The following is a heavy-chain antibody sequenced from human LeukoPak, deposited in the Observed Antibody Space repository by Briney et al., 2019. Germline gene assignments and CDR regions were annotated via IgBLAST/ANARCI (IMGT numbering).Heavy chain of an antibody. CDR3: ARAEGSGSSFDY. J-gene: IGHJ4*02. V-gene: IGHV3-21*01. CDR2: ISSSSTYI. D-gene: IGHD3-10*01. Sequence: GGSLRLSCVASGFPFRSFSMNWVRQAPGKGLEWVSSISSSSTYIYYADSVKDRFTISRDNAKNSLYLQMNSLRVEDTAVYYCARAEGSGSSFDYWGQGTLVTVSS. CDR1: GFPFRSFS.